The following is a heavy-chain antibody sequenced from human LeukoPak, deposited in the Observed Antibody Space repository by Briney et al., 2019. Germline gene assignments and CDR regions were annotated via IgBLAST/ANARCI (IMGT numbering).Heavy chain of an antibody. J-gene: IGHJ4*02. CDR1: RFTFSSYA. V-gene: IGHV3-30-3*01. Sequence: GRSLRLSCAASRFTFSSYAMHWVRQAPGKGLEWVAVISYDGSNKYYADSVKGRFTISRDNSKNTLYLQMNSLRAEDTAVYYCARGIRRSYGFTTIYFDYWGQGTLVTVSS. CDR2: ISYDGSNK. D-gene: IGHD5-18*01. CDR3: ARGIRRSYGFTTIYFDY.